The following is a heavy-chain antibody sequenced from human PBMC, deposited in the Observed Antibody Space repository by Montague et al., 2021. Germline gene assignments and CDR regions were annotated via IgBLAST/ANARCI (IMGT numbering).Heavy chain of an antibody. CDR2: VNPDGSQV. J-gene: IGHJ4*02. Sequence: SLRLSCAASGLIFSHSWMAWVRLPPGKGLEWVAGVNPDGSQVGYVESVKGRFTVSKDNAKNSLFLQMSSLRGDDTALYYCARNPAYGALDYWGQGTRVTVSS. V-gene: IGHV3-7*03. CDR1: GLIFSHSW. D-gene: IGHD4/OR15-4a*01. CDR3: ARNPAYGALDY.